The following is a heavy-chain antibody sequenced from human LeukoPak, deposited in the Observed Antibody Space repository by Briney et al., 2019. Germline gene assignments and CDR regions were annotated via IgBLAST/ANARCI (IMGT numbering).Heavy chain of an antibody. J-gene: IGHJ4*01. CDR3: AKGKVNHLGAFDS. Sequence: GGSLRLSCAASGFTFSSYTMNWVRQAPGKGLEWISSISSGSSYIYYADSVRGRFIISRDNSKKMVYLQMDSLRVEDTAIYYCAKGKVNHLGAFDSWGQGTLVAVSS. CDR2: ISSGSSYI. V-gene: IGHV3-21*04. CDR1: GFTFSSYT. D-gene: IGHD1-26*01.